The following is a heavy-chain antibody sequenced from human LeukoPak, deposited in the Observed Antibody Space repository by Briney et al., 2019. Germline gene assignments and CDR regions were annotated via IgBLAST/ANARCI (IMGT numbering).Heavy chain of an antibody. CDR1: GFTFSSYC. CDR2: ISSSSSYI. J-gene: IGHJ6*02. V-gene: IGHV3-21*01. Sequence: GGSLRLSCAASGFTFSSYCMNWVRQAPGKGLEWVSSISSSSSYIYYADSVKGRFTISRDNAKNSLYLQMNSLRAEDTAVYYCARDSYWLHHARNYGMDVWGQGTTVTVSS. D-gene: IGHD5-24*01. CDR3: ARDSYWLHHARNYGMDV.